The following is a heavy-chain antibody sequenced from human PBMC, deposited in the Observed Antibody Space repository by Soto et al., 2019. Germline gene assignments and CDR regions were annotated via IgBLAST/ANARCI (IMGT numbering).Heavy chain of an antibody. V-gene: IGHV1-69*06. D-gene: IGHD6-19*01. CDR1: GGAFSSSA. Sequence: QVQLVQSGAEVRTAGSSVRVSCTASGGAFSSSAISWVRQAPGHGLEWVGGIVPMYDTPNYAQNFQGRVSITADKSTTTAFMELNSLASEDTAVYFCATEWGNSPVAGSEAFHSWGQETVVSVSS. CDR2: IVPMYDTP. J-gene: IGHJ3*02. CDR3: ATEWGNSPVAGSEAFHS.